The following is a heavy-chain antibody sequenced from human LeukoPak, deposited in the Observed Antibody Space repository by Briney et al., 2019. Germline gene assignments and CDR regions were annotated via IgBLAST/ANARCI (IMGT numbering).Heavy chain of an antibody. J-gene: IGHJ3*01. V-gene: IGHV4-59*01. CDR2: IYYSGST. CDR1: GGSFSGYY. D-gene: IGHD4-17*01. Sequence: PSETLSLTCAVYGGSFSGYYWSWIRQPPGKGLEWIGYIYYSGSTNYNPSLKSRVTISVDTSKNQFSLKLSSVTAADTAVYYCARDFALLRWGQGTMVTVSS. CDR3: ARDFALLR.